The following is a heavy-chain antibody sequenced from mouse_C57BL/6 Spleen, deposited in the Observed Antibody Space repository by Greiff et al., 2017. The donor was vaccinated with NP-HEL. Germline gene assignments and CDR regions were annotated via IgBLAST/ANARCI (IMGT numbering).Heavy chain of an antibody. J-gene: IGHJ2*01. D-gene: IGHD3-1*01. CDR3: ARGVGTGYYFDY. V-gene: IGHV1-82*01. CDR2: IYPGDGDT. Sequence: QVQLQQSGPELVKPGASVKISCKASGYAFSSSWMNWVKQRPGKGLEWIGRIYPGDGDTNYNGKFKGKATLTADKSSSTAYMQLSSLTSEDSAVYFCARGVGTGYYFDYWGQGTTLTVSS. CDR1: GYAFSSSW.